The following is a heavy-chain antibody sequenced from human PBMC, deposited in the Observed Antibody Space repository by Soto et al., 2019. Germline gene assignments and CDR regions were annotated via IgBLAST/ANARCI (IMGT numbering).Heavy chain of an antibody. CDR1: GFTFSSYA. J-gene: IGHJ6*02. CDR2: ISGSGGST. V-gene: IGHV3-23*01. CDR3: AKDLLRFYDFSPGGYYYYGMDV. Sequence: GGSLRLSCAASGFTFSSYAMSWVRQAPGKGLEWVSAISGSGGSTYYADSVKGRFTISRDNSKNTLYLQMNSLRAEDTAVYYCAKDLLRFYDFSPGGYYYYGMDVWGQGTTVTVSS. D-gene: IGHD3-3*01.